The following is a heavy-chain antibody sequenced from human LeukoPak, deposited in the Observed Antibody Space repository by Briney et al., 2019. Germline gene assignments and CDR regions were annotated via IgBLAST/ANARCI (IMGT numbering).Heavy chain of an antibody. J-gene: IGHJ4*02. Sequence: PGGSLRLSCAASGFTFSYAWMHWVRQAPGKGLEWVGRVKSKADGGTTDYAVPVKGRFTISRDDSKNTLYLQMNSLKTEDTAVYYCTHRKLVGATTFDYWGQGTLVTVSS. CDR1: GFTFSYAW. V-gene: IGHV3-15*01. CDR2: VKSKADGGTT. D-gene: IGHD1-26*01. CDR3: THRKLVGATTFDY.